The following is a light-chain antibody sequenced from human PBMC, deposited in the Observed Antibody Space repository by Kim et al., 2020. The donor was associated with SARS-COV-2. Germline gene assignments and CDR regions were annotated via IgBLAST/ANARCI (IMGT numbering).Light chain of an antibody. Sequence: ASVRDRVTITCRASQGISNYLAWYQQKPGKVPKLLIYASSTLQSGVPSRFSGSGFGTDFTLTISSLQPEDVATYYCQKYNSAFLTFGGGTKVDIK. J-gene: IGKJ4*01. V-gene: IGKV1-27*01. CDR3: QKYNSAFLT. CDR1: QGISNY. CDR2: ASS.